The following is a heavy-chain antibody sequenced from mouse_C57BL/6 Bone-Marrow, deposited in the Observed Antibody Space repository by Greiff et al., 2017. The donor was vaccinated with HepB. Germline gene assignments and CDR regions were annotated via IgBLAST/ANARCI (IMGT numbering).Heavy chain of an antibody. J-gene: IGHJ4*01. CDR3: ARPSTMITYAMDY. Sequence: EVKLLESGGGLVQPGGSLKLSCAASGFTFSDYYMYWVRQTPEKRLEWVAYISNGGGSTYYPDTVKGRFTISRDNAKNTLYLQMSRLMSEDTAMYYCARPSTMITYAMDYWGQGTSVTVSS. CDR1: GFTFSDYY. V-gene: IGHV5-12*01. CDR2: ISNGGGST. D-gene: IGHD2-4*01.